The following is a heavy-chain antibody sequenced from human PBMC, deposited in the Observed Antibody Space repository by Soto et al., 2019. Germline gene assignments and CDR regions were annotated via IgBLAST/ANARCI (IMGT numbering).Heavy chain of an antibody. D-gene: IGHD3-3*01. V-gene: IGHV1-69*01. Sequence: QVQLVQSGAEVKKPGSSVKVSCKASGGTFSSYAISWVRQAPGQGLEWMGGIIPIFGTANYAQKFQGRVTITADESTSTAYMELSSLRSEDTALYYCASSFGVVISYYYYYYGMDVWGQGTTVTVSS. CDR3: ASSFGVVISYYYYYYGMDV. CDR2: IIPIFGTA. CDR1: GGTFSSYA. J-gene: IGHJ6*02.